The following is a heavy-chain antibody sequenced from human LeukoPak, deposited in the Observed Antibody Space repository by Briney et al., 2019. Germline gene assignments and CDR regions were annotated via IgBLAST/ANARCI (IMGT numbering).Heavy chain of an antibody. Sequence: ASVKVSCKASGYTFTSYGISWVRQAPGQGLEWMGWISAYNGNTNYAQKLQGRVTITTDTSTSTAYMELRSLRSDDTAVYYCARDLPANYGSGMLNWFDPWGQGTLVTVSS. CDR2: ISAYNGNT. CDR1: GYTFTSYG. J-gene: IGHJ5*02. CDR3: ARDLPANYGSGMLNWFDP. D-gene: IGHD3-10*01. V-gene: IGHV1-18*01.